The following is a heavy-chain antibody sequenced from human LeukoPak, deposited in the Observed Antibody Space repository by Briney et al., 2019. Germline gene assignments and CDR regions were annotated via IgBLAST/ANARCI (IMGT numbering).Heavy chain of an antibody. V-gene: IGHV3-33*08. CDR3: ATYSRNNGREFHY. CDR2: ISYDGSNT. D-gene: IGHD6-13*01. Sequence: GGSLRLSCAASGFSFSTYGLHWVRQAPGKGLEWVAVISYDGSNTYYTDSVRGRFTISRDNSKNTLYLQMNSLRVEDTAVYYCATYSRNNGREFHYWGQGTLVSVSP. J-gene: IGHJ1*01. CDR1: GFSFSTYG.